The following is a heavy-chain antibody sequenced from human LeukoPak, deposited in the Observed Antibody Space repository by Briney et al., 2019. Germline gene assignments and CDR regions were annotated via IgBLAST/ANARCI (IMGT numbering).Heavy chain of an antibody. V-gene: IGHV4-34*01. CDR2: INHSGST. D-gene: IGHD6-19*01. J-gene: IGHJ6*03. CDR1: GGSFSGYY. CDR3: AKDVVEQWLEYYYCYYIDV. Sequence: SETLSLTCAVYGGSFSGYYWSWIRQLPGKGLERIGEINHSGSTNCNPSLKSRVTISVDTSKNQFSLKLSSVTAADTAVYYCAKDVVEQWLEYYYCYYIDVWGKGTTVTVSS.